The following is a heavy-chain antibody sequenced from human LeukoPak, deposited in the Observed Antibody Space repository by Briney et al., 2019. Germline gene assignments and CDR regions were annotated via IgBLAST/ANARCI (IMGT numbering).Heavy chain of an antibody. V-gene: IGHV3-53*01. CDR1: GFTVSSNY. J-gene: IGHJ4*02. Sequence: PGGSLRLSCAASGFTVSSNYMSWVRQAPGKGLEWVSVIYSGGSTYYADSVRGRFTISRDNSKNTLYLQMSSLRAEDSAVYYCAKRGGYETMAAFDYWGQGTLVTVSS. D-gene: IGHD3-10*01. CDR3: AKRGGYETMAAFDY. CDR2: IYSGGST.